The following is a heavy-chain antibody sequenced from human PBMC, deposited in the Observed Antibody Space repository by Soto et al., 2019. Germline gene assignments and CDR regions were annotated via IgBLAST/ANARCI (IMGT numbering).Heavy chain of an antibody. V-gene: IGHV3-11*05. CDR1: GFTFSDYY. CDR2: ISSSSSYT. D-gene: IGHD2-2*01. Sequence: QVQLVESGGGLVKPGGSLRLSCAASGFTFSDYYMSWIRQAPGKGLEWVSYISSSSSYTNYADSVKGRFTISRDNAKNSLYRQMNSLRAEDTAVYYCARGSSSTSVVVDYWGQGTLVTVSS. CDR3: ARGSSSTSVVVDY. J-gene: IGHJ4*02.